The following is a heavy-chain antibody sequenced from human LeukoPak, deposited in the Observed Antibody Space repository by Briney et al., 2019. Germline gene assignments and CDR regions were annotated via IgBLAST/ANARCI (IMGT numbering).Heavy chain of an antibody. Sequence: GGSLRLSCAASGFTVSSNYMSWVRPAPGGGLGWVSVIYSGGSTYYADSVKGRFTISRDNSKNTLFLQMNSLRAGDTAVYYCARGTVTMVDYWGQGTLVTVSS. D-gene: IGHD3-10*01. V-gene: IGHV3-66*01. CDR1: GFTVSSNY. CDR3: ARGTVTMVDY. CDR2: IYSGGST. J-gene: IGHJ4*02.